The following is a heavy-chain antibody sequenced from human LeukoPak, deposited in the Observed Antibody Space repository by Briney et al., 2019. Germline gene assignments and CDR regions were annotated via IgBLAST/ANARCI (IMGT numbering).Heavy chain of an antibody. V-gene: IGHV1-69*02. CDR2: IIPILGIA. CDR3: ASQAFDI. J-gene: IGHJ3*02. Sequence: SVKVSCKASGYTFTGHYMHWARQAPGQGLEWMGRIIPILGIANYAQKFQGRVTITADKSTSTAYMELSSLRSEDTAVYYCASQAFDIWGQGTMVTVSS. CDR1: GYTFTGHY.